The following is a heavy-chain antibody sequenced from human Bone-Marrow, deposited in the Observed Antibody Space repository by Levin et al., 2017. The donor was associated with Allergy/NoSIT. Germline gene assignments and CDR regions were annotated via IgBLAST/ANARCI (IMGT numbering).Heavy chain of an antibody. CDR3: ARDSYCTGGVCYGPFV. V-gene: IGHV1-69*13. CDR2: IIPIFGTA. J-gene: IGHJ4*02. D-gene: IGHD2-8*02. Sequence: SVKVSCKASGGTFSSYAISWVRQAPGQGLEWMGGIIPIFGTANYAQKFQGRVTITADESTSTAYMELSSLRSEDTAVYYCARDSYCTGGVCYGPFVWGQGTLVTVSS. CDR1: GGTFSSYA.